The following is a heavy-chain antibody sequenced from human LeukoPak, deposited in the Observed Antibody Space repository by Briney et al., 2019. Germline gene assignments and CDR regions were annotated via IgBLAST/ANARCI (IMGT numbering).Heavy chain of an antibody. CDR1: GGSISSGGYY. J-gene: IGHJ4*02. Sequence: SQTLSLTCTVSGGSISSGGYYWSWLRQPPGKGLEWIGYIYHSGSTYYNPSLESRVTISVDRSKNQFSLKLSSVTAADTAVYYCARRGHDYSNSHFDYWGQGTLVTVSS. CDR2: IYHSGST. D-gene: IGHD4-11*01. CDR3: ARRGHDYSNSHFDY. V-gene: IGHV4-30-2*01.